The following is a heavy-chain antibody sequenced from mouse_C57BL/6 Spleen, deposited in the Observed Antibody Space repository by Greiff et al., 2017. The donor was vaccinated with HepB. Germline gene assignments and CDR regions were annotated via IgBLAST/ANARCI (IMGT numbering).Heavy chain of an antibody. Sequence: EVQLVESGPELVKPGASVKISCKASGYSFTGYYMHWVKQSHGNILDWIGYIYPYNGVSSYNQKFKGKATLTVDKSSSTAYMELRSLTSEDSAVYYCARGGYDGYYEVFAYWGQGTLVTVSA. D-gene: IGHD2-3*01. CDR1: GYSFTGYY. J-gene: IGHJ3*01. CDR3: ARGGYDGYYEVFAY. CDR2: IYPYNGVS. V-gene: IGHV1-31*01.